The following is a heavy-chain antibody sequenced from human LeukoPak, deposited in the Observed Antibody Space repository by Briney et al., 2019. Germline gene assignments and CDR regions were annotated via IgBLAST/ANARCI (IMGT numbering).Heavy chain of an antibody. CDR3: ARGTTSSLRYDSSGYTPSHP. V-gene: IGHV1-69*13. CDR2: IIPIFGTS. D-gene: IGHD3-22*01. CDR1: GGTFSGYA. Sequence: SVKVSCKASGGTFSGYAFNWVRQAPGQGLEWMGGIIPIFGTSNYAQRFQGRVTISADESTSTAYTELSSLRSGDTAVYYCARGTTSSLRYDSSGYTPSHPWGQGTLVTVSS. J-gene: IGHJ5*02.